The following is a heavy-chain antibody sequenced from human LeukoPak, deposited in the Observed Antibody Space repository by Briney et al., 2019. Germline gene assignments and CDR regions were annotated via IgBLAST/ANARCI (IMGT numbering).Heavy chain of an antibody. CDR1: GFTGSNNY. CDR3: ARGSGWDNYFHY. Sequence: GGSLRLSCAASGFTGSNNYVSWVRQAPGMGLEWVSAIHSSGATCYADSVKGRFTISRDTSKNTLYLQISSLRVEDTAVYYCARGSGWDNYFHYWGQGTLVTVSS. J-gene: IGHJ4*02. D-gene: IGHD6-19*01. CDR2: IHSSGAT. V-gene: IGHV3-53*01.